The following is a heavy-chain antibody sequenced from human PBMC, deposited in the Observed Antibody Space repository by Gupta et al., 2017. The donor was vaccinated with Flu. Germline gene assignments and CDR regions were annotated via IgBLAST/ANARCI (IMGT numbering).Heavy chain of an antibody. CDR2: IYYRGST. CDR1: GASISSGGYY. V-gene: IGHV4-31*03. J-gene: IGHJ4*02. Sequence: QVQLQESGPGLAKSSQTLSLTCTVSGASISSGGYYWSWIRQSPGKGLEWIGHIYYRGSTHYNPSLRSRIAISIDTSKNQFSLQLSSVTAADTAVYYCAAHSSGYRFFKDGGQGTLVPVSS. D-gene: IGHD3-22*01. CDR3: AAHSSGYRFFKD.